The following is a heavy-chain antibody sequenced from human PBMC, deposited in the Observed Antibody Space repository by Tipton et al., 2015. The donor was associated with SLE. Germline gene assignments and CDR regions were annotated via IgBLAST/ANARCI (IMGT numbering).Heavy chain of an antibody. CDR2: MSDSGDT. CDR1: GGSISDYF. V-gene: IGHV4-59*01. D-gene: IGHD1-26*01. CDR3: ARHGSHAQGALYYYFES. J-gene: IGHJ4*02. Sequence: TLSLTCSVSGGSISDYFWSWIRQAPGKGPEWIGHMSDSGDTNYNPSLKSRVTISVDTSRSQISLRLNSVTAADTAIYYCARHGSHAQGALYYYFESWGQGTQVTVSS.